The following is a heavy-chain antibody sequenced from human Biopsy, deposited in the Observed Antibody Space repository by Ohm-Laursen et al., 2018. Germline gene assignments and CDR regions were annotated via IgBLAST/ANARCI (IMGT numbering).Heavy chain of an antibody. V-gene: IGHV1-46*01. CDR2: LNPVAEAT. CDR3: ARESPLRLGVCGAIRCFKEVFGMDV. CDR1: GYNFGNYY. Sequence: GASVKVSCKASGYNFGNYYINWVRQDPGQGLEWLGVLNPVAEATIYAQKFQDRITLTRDTSTNTVYMDLTSLSFEDTAVYYCARESPLRLGVCGAIRCFKEVFGMDVWGQGTTVIVSS. D-gene: IGHD2-21*01. J-gene: IGHJ6*02.